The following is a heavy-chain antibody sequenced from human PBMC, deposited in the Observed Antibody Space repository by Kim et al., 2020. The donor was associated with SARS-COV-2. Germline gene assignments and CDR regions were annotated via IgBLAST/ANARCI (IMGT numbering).Heavy chain of an antibody. J-gene: IGHJ4*02. Sequence: YAISSKGRLTISGDNTKKKMYLQMSSLIAEDTAVYYCGKESGIRVGATVYWGQGTLVTVSS. CDR3: GKESGIRVGATVY. V-gene: IGHV3-23*01. D-gene: IGHD1-26*01.